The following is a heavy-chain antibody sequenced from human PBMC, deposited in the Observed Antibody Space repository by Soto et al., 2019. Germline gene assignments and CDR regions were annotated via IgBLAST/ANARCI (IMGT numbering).Heavy chain of an antibody. Sequence: EVQLLESGGGLVQPGGSLTLSCVASGFTFSNYAMSWVRQAPGKGLEWVSLIGGNGGTTNYADSVKGRFTISRDNSKKTVYLQMNSLRADDTAVYYCAKGRANTMFGVDTLFEYWGRGTLVTVSS. V-gene: IGHV3-23*01. J-gene: IGHJ4*02. CDR1: GFTFSNYA. D-gene: IGHD3-3*01. CDR3: AKGRANTMFGVDTLFEY. CDR2: IGGNGGTT.